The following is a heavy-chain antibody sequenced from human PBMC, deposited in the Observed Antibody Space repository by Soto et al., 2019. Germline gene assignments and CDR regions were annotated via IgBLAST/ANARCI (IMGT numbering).Heavy chain of an antibody. V-gene: IGHV1-18*01. CDR2: ISAYNGNT. J-gene: IGHJ4*02. CDR3: ARSGFHYYDSSGYSAY. Sequence: GASVKVSCKASGYTFTSYGISWVRQAPGQGLEWMGWISAYNGNTNYAQKLQGRVTMTTDTSTSTAYMELRSLRSDDTAVYYCARSGFHYYDSSGYSAYWGQGTLVTAPQ. CDR1: GYTFTSYG. D-gene: IGHD3-22*01.